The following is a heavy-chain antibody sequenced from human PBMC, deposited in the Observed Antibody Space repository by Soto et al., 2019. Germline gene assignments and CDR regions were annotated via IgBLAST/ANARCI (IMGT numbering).Heavy chain of an antibody. Sequence: QVHLLLQSGAEVKKPGSSVKVSCKASGGTPGNSAISWVRQAPGKGLEWMGGIIPVFGLVKYSQNFQGRVKIPADEYTNTAYMELSSLRPEDTAVYYCAGGRIVVVGSRAYYGMDVWGQGTTVTVSS. CDR1: GGTPGNSA. V-gene: IGHV1-69*01. CDR3: AGGRIVVVGSRAYYGMDV. CDR2: IIPVFGLV. J-gene: IGHJ6*02. D-gene: IGHD3-22*01.